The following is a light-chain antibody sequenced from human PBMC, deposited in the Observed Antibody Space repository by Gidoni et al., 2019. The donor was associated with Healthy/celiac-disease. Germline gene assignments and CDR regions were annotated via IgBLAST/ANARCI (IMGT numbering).Light chain of an antibody. J-gene: IGKJ2*01. CDR2: AAS. CDR3: QQSYSTLYT. CDR1: QSISSY. V-gene: IGKV1-39*01. Sequence: DIQLTQSPSSLSASVGDRVTITCRASQSISSYLTWYQQKAGKAPKLLIYAASSLQSGVPSRFSGSGSGTDFTLTISSLQPEDFATYYCQQSYSTLYTFGQGTKLEIK.